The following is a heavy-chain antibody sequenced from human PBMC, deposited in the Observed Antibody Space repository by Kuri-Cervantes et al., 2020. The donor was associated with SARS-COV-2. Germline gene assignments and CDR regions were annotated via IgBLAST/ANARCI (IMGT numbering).Heavy chain of an antibody. D-gene: IGHD6-19*01. Sequence: ESLKISCAIYGGSFSGYYWSWIRQPPGKGLEWIGEINHSGSTNYNPSLKSRVTISVDTSKNQFSLKLSSVTAADTAVYYCARDRHLAVAGHFDYWGQGTLVTVSS. V-gene: IGHV4-34*01. CDR1: GGSFSGYY. CDR2: INHSGST. CDR3: ARDRHLAVAGHFDY. J-gene: IGHJ4*02.